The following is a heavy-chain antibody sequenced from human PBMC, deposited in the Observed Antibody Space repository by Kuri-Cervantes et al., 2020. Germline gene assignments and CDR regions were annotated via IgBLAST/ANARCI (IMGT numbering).Heavy chain of an antibody. CDR1: GGSFSGYY. J-gene: IGHJ4*02. CDR2: INHRGST. D-gene: IGHD3-10*01. CDR3: ARHYYYGSGSYRPVFSVYYFDY. V-gene: IGHV4-34*01. Sequence: SETLSLTCAVYGGSFSGYYWSWIRQPPGKGLEWIGEINHRGSTSYNPSLKSRVTISVDTSKNQFSLKLSSVTAADTAVYYCARHYYYGSGSYRPVFSVYYFDYWGQGTLVTVSS.